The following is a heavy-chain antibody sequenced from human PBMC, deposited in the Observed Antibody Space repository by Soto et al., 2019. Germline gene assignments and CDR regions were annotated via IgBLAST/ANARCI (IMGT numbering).Heavy chain of an antibody. J-gene: IGHJ4*02. D-gene: IGHD3-22*01. Sequence: LRLSCAASGFTFSDYYMSWIRQAPGKGLEWVSCITSRSTYTDYADSVKGRFTISRDDAKNSLYLQMNSLRAEDTAVYYCARVSAGYYDIDYWGQGTLVTVSS. CDR2: ITSRSTYT. CDR3: ARVSAGYYDIDY. CDR1: GFTFSDYY. V-gene: IGHV3-11*06.